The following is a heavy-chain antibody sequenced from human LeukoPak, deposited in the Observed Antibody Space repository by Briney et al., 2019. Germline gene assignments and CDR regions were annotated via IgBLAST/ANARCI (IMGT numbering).Heavy chain of an antibody. V-gene: IGHV3-43*01. Sequence: GGSLRLSCAASGFTFDDYTMHWLRQAPGKGLEWVSLTSWDGGSTYYADSVKGRFTISRDNSKNSLYLQMNSLRTEDTALYYCAKGDNWNDAAYFDYWGQGTLVTVSS. J-gene: IGHJ4*02. CDR3: AKGDNWNDAAYFDY. D-gene: IGHD1-20*01. CDR2: TSWDGGST. CDR1: GFTFDDYT.